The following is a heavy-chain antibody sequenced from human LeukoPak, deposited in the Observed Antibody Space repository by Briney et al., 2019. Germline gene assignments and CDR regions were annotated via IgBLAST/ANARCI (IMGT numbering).Heavy chain of an antibody. CDR2: IKQDGSEK. CDR1: GFTFSSYW. J-gene: IGHJ4*02. V-gene: IGHV3-7*03. D-gene: IGHD6-13*01. Sequence: GGSLRLSCAASGFTFSSYWMSWVRQAPGKGREWVANIKQDGSEKYYVDSVKGRFTISRDNAKNSLYLQMNSLRAEDTAVYYCARELGIAAAGTTGFDYWGQGTLVTVSS. CDR3: ARELGIAAAGTTGFDY.